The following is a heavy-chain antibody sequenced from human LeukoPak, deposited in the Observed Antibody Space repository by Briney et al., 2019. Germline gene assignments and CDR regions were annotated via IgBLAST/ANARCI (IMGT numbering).Heavy chain of an antibody. CDR1: GFTFSNAW. J-gene: IGHJ4*02. CDR3: TSEDQGGFDY. CDR2: IKRKIDGETT. V-gene: IGHV3-15*01. Sequence: GGSLRLSCVASGFTFSNAWMSWVRQAPIKGREWVGRIKRKIDGETTDYAAPAKGRFTISRDDSKNTLYLQMNSLKTEDTAVYYCTSEDQGGFDYWGRGTLVTVSS. D-gene: IGHD1-26*01.